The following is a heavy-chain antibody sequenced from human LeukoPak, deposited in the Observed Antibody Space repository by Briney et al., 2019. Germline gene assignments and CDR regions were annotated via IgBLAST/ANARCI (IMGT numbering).Heavy chain of an antibody. CDR2: ISSGSSYI. CDR3: ARDHLPAYYDILTGTSNWFDP. D-gene: IGHD3-9*01. Sequence: PGGSLRLSCAASGFTFSSYSMNWVRQAPGKGLEWVSSISSGSSYIYYADSVKGRFTISRENAKNSLYLQMNSLRAEDTAVYYCARDHLPAYYDILTGTSNWFDPWGQGTLVTVSS. CDR1: GFTFSSYS. V-gene: IGHV3-21*01. J-gene: IGHJ5*02.